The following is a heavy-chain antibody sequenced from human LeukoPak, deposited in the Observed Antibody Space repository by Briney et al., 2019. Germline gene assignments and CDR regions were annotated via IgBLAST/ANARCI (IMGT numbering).Heavy chain of an antibody. V-gene: IGHV1-24*01. CDR2: FDPEYQKT. D-gene: IGHD3-9*01. Sequence: ASVKVSCKLSGYSLTELSIHWVRQAPGKGLEWMGGFDPEYQKTIYAERFQDRVTLTEDTSTDTAYMELSSLRSDDTAVFYCARGSRYHDWLSPLDSWGQGTLVTVSS. CDR1: GYSLTELS. J-gene: IGHJ4*02. CDR3: ARGSRYHDWLSPLDS.